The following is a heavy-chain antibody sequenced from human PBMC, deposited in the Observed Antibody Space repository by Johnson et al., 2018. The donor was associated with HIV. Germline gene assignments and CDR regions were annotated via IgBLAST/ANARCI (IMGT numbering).Heavy chain of an antibody. V-gene: IGHV3-33*01. CDR2: IWYDGTNQ. J-gene: IGHJ3*02. D-gene: IGHD1-14*01. Sequence: QVQLVESGGGVVQPGRSLRLSCAASGFTFSSYGMHWVRQAPGKGLEWVALIWYDGTNQYYADSVKGRFTISRDNSKNTLYLQMNSLRHEDTAVYYCARDQGELRRTHAFDIWGQGTMVTVSS. CDR1: GFTFSSYG. CDR3: ARDQGELRRTHAFDI.